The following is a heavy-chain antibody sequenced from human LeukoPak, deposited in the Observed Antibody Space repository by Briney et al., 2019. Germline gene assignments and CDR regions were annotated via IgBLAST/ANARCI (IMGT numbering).Heavy chain of an antibody. V-gene: IGHV4-59*01. CDR1: GGSISSYY. D-gene: IGHD2-15*01. CDR3: ARVGGGNYYYYGMDV. CDR2: IYYSGST. J-gene: IGHJ6*02. Sequence: PSETLSLTCTVSGGSISSYYWSWIRQPPGKGLEWIGYIYYSGSTNHNPSLKSRVTISVDTSKNQFSLNLSSVTAADTAVYYCARVGGGNYYYYGMDVWGQGTTVTVSS.